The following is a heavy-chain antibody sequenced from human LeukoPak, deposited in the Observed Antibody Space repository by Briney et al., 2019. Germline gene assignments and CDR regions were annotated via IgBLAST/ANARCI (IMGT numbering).Heavy chain of an antibody. J-gene: IGHJ3*02. CDR1: GFTFSNAW. Sequence: PGGSLRLSCAASGFTFSNAWMSWVRQAPGKGLEWVGRIKSKTDGGTTDYVAPVKGRFTISRDDSKNTLYLQMNSLKTEDTAVYYCTTDLTYEDAFDIWGQGTMVTVSS. CDR2: IKSKTDGGTT. D-gene: IGHD2-8*01. V-gene: IGHV3-15*01. CDR3: TTDLTYEDAFDI.